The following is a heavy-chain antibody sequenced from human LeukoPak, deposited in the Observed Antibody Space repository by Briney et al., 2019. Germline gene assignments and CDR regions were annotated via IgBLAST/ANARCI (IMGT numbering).Heavy chain of an antibody. CDR3: ASVDSSSWYPMGGFDP. V-gene: IGHV3-9*01. J-gene: IGHJ5*02. CDR2: ISWNSGSI. D-gene: IGHD6-13*01. Sequence: PGGSLRLSCAASGFTFDDYAMHWVRQAPGKGLEWVSGISWNSGSIGYADSVKGRFTISRDNAKNSLYLQMNSLRAEDTAVYYCASVDSSSWYPMGGFDPWGQGTLVTVSS. CDR1: GFTFDDYA.